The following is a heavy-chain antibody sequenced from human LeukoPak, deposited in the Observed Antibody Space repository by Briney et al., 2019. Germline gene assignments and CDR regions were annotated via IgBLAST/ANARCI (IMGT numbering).Heavy chain of an antibody. CDR3: AKGLRFSYYDSSGYYGAIGRYAFDI. V-gene: IGHV3-23*01. J-gene: IGHJ3*02. D-gene: IGHD3-22*01. Sequence: GGSLRLSCAASGFTFSSYAMSWVRQAPGKGPEWVSAISGSGGSTYYADSVKGRFTISRDNSKNTLYLQMNSLRAEDTAVYYCAKGLRFSYYDSSGYYGAIGRYAFDIWGQGTMVTVSS. CDR1: GFTFSSYA. CDR2: ISGSGGST.